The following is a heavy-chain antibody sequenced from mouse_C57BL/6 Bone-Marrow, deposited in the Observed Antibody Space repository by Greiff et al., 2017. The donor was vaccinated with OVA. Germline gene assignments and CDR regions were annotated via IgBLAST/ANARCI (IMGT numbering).Heavy chain of an antibody. J-gene: IGHJ1*03. CDR1: GFTFSGYA. CDR3: ARDGTTVVAYWYFDV. CDR2: ISDGGSYT. D-gene: IGHD1-1*01. Sequence: EVMLVESGGGLVKPGGSLKLSCAASGFTFSGYAMSWVRQTPEKRLEWVATISDGGSYTYYPDNVKGRFTISRDNAKNNLYLQMSHLKSEDTAMYYCARDGTTVVAYWYFDVWGTGTTVTVSS. V-gene: IGHV5-4*01.